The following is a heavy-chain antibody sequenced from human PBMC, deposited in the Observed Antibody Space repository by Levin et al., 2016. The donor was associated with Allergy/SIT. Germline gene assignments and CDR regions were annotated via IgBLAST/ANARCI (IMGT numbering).Heavy chain of an antibody. CDR3: VRWSISATTIDV. V-gene: IGHV3-7*05. D-gene: IGHD1-7*01. CDR2: IKQDGSEK. Sequence: GGSLRLSCAASGFTFSSYWMSWVRQAPGKGLEWVANIKQDGSEKNYVDSVKGRFTISRDNAKNSLYLQMNSLRVEDTAFYYCVRWSISATTIDVWGQGTTVTVSS. J-gene: IGHJ6*02. CDR1: GFTFSSYW.